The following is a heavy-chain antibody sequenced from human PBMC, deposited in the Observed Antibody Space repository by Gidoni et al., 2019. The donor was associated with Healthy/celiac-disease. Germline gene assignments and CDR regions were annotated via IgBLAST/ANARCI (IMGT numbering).Heavy chain of an antibody. CDR2: ISSSSSYI. V-gene: IGHV3-21*01. CDR1: GFTFGSYS. D-gene: IGHD3-22*01. Sequence: EVQLVESGGGLVKPGGSLRLSCAASGFTFGSYSMNWVRQAPGKGLEWVSSISSSSSYIYYADSVKGRFTIARDNAKNSLYLQMNSLRAEDTAVYYCARDYYDSSGYYYFDYWGQGTLVTVSS. CDR3: ARDYYDSSGYYYFDY. J-gene: IGHJ4*02.